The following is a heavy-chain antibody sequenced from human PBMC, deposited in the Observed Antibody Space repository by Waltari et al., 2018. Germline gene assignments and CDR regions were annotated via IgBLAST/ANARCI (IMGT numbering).Heavy chain of an antibody. D-gene: IGHD3-3*01. CDR3: ASLNQRITIFGVVITPLN. CDR2: IIPIFGTA. J-gene: IGHJ4*02. CDR1: GGTFSSYA. Sequence: QVQLVQSGAEVKKPGSSVKVSCKASGGTFSSYAISWVRQAPGQGLEWMGGIIPIFGTANYAQKFQGRVTITADESTSTAYMELSSLRSEDTAVYYCASLNQRITIFGVVITPLNWGQGTLVTVSS. V-gene: IGHV1-69*12.